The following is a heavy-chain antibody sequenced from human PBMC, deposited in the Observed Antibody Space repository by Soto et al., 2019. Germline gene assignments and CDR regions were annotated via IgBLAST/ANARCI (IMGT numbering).Heavy chain of an antibody. V-gene: IGHV4-59*08. Sequence: SETLSLTCTVSGGSISSYYWSWIRQPPGKGLEWIGYIYYSGSTNYNPSLKSRVTISVDTSKNQFSLKLGSVTAADTAVYYCARHRGRGYDFWSGYDTYYYYYYMDVWGKGTTVTVSS. CDR1: GGSISSYY. D-gene: IGHD3-3*01. J-gene: IGHJ6*03. CDR3: ARHRGRGYDFWSGYDTYYYYYYMDV. CDR2: IYYSGST.